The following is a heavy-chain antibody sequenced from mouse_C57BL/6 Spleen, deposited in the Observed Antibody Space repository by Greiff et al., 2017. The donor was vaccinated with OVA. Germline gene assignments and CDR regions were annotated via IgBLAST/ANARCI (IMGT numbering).Heavy chain of an antibody. J-gene: IGHJ3*01. Sequence: EVKLVESGGGLVKPGGSLKLSCAASGFTFSDYGMHWVRQAPEKGLEWVAYISSGSSTIYYADTVKGRFTISRDNAKNTLFLQMTSLRSEDTAMYYCARAYYGNPAWFAYWGQGTLVTVSA. D-gene: IGHD2-1*01. V-gene: IGHV5-17*01. CDR2: ISSGSSTI. CDR3: ARAYYGNPAWFAY. CDR1: GFTFSDYG.